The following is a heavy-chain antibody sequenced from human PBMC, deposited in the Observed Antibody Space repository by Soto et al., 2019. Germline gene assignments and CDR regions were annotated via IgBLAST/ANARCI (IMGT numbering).Heavy chain of an antibody. CDR2: ISGTSGRT. CDR3: AKDEGSGWYYFDY. Sequence: EVQLLESGGGLVQPGGSLRLSCAASGFTFSSYAMNWVRQAPGKGLEWVSSISGTSGRTYYADSVEGRFTISRDNSKNTLYLQIDSLRAEDTAVYYCAKDEGSGWYYFDYWGQGALFSVSS. D-gene: IGHD6-19*01. V-gene: IGHV3-23*01. CDR1: GFTFSSYA. J-gene: IGHJ4*02.